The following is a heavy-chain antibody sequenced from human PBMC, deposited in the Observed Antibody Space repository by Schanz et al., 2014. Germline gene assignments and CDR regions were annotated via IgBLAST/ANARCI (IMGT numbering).Heavy chain of an antibody. CDR3: ARARGSNRGPRKYYFDY. Sequence: QVQLQPWGAGLLKPSETLSLTCAVYGGSFSGYYWSWIRQPPGKGLEWIGEINHSGSTNYNPSLKSRVTISVDTSKNPFSLKVRSVTAADTAVYYCARARGSNRGPRKYYFDYWGQGTLVTVSS. V-gene: IGHV4-34*01. J-gene: IGHJ4*02. CDR1: GGSFSGYY. CDR2: INHSGST.